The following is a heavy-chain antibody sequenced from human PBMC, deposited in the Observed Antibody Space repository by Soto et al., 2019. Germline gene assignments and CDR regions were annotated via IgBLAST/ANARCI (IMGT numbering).Heavy chain of an antibody. J-gene: IGHJ6*02. D-gene: IGHD2-21*02. V-gene: IGHV2-5*02. Sequence: QITLKESGPTLVKPTQTHTLTCTVSGLSLRTTGVGVGWVRQPPGKALEWLALLYWDDDKRYSPSLKSRLTVPKDISEKQVGPTMTNMDTVDTATYYCVRTRCGGDCFVMYSSHAYYGLDVWGQGTTVTVSS. CDR3: VRTRCGGDCFVMYSSHAYYGLDV. CDR2: LYWDDDK. CDR1: GLSLRTTGVG.